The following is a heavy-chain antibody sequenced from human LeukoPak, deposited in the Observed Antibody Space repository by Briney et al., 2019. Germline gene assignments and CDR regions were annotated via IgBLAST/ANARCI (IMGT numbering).Heavy chain of an antibody. CDR1: GYTFTSYG. V-gene: IGHV1-18*01. CDR2: ISAYNGNT. Sequence: GASVKVSCKASGYTFTSYGISWVRQAPGQGLEWMGWISAYNGNTNYAQKFQGRITMTRDISTNTVYMELSSLTSEDTAVYYCARAWESIAGYYFDYWGQGTLVTVSS. CDR3: ARAWESIAGYYFDY. D-gene: IGHD1-26*01. J-gene: IGHJ4*02.